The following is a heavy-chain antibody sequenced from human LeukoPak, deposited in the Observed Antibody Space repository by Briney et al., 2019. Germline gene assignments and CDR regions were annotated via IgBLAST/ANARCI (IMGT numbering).Heavy chain of an antibody. D-gene: IGHD2-2*01. V-gene: IGHV3-30-3*01. Sequence: GGPRRLSCAASGFTFGSYPIPWVRKAPAKGLEWVAVISYDGSNKYYADSVKGRFTISRDNSKSTLYLQMNSLRAEDTAVYYCASGDCSSTSCYNWGFDPWGQGTLVTVSS. CDR2: ISYDGSNK. J-gene: IGHJ5*02. CDR3: ASGDCSSTSCYNWGFDP. CDR1: GFTFGSYP.